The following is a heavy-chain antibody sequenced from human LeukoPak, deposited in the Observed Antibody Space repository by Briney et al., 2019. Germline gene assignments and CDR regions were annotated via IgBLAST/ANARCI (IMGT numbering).Heavy chain of an antibody. D-gene: IGHD3-9*01. CDR1: GFTFSSYW. CDR2: IKQDGSEK. J-gene: IGHJ6*03. Sequence: PGGSLRLSCAASGFTFSSYWMSWVRQAPGKGLEWVANIKQDGSEKYYVDSVKGRFTISRDNAKNSLYLQMNSLRAEDTAVYFCARLGGTYDILTGYHNGWYYYYMDVWGKGTTVTVSS. V-gene: IGHV3-7*01. CDR3: ARLGGTYDILTGYHNGWYYYYMDV.